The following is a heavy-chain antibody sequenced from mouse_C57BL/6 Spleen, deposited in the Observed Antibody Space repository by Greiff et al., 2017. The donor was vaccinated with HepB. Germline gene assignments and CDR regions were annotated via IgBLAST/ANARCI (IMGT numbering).Heavy chain of an antibody. J-gene: IGHJ3*01. Sequence: VQLQQPGAELVKPGASVKLSCKASGYTFTSYWMHWVKQRPGQGLEWIGMIHPNSGSTNYNEKFKSKATLTVDKSSSTAYMQLSSLTSEDSAVYYCAREDNSKYGGFAYWGQGTLVTVSA. CDR3: AREDNSKYGGFAY. CDR2: IHPNSGST. D-gene: IGHD2-5*01. CDR1: GYTFTSYW. V-gene: IGHV1-64*01.